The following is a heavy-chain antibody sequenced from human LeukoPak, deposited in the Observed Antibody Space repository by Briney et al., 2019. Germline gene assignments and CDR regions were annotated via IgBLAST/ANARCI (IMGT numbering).Heavy chain of an antibody. CDR3: AREDHDYGGVGI. J-gene: IGHJ3*02. V-gene: IGHV4-59*01. Sequence: SETLSLTCTVSGGSISSYYWSWIRQPPGKGLEWIGYIYYSGSTNYNPSLKSRVTISVDTSKNQFSLKLSSVTAADTAVYYCAREDHDYGGVGIWGQGTMVTVSS. CDR2: IYYSGST. CDR1: GGSISSYY. D-gene: IGHD4-23*01.